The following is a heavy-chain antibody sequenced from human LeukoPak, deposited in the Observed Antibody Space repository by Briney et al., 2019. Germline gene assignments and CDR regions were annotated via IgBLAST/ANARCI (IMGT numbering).Heavy chain of an antibody. D-gene: IGHD6-6*01. CDR1: GGSISSSNW. CDR2: IYHSGST. Sequence: SGTLSLTCAVSGGSISSSNWWSWVRQPPGKGLEWIGEIYHSGSTNYNPSLKSRVTISVDRSKNQFSLKLSSVTAADTAVYYCARTESSSSAGELDYWGQGTLVTVSS. CDR3: ARTESSSSAGELDY. J-gene: IGHJ4*02. V-gene: IGHV4-4*02.